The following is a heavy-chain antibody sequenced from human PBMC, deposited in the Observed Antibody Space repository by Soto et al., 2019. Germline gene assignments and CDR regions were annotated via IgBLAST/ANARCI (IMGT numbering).Heavy chain of an antibody. CDR1: GGSFSGYY. Sequence: PSETLSLTCAVYGGSFSGYYWSWIRQPPGKGLEWIGEINHSGSTNYNPSLKSRVTISVDTSKNQFSLKLSSVTAADTAVYYCARGRSNERDGPPLDYWGQGTLVTVSS. CDR2: INHSGST. V-gene: IGHV4-34*01. J-gene: IGHJ4*02. CDR3: ARGRSNERDGPPLDY.